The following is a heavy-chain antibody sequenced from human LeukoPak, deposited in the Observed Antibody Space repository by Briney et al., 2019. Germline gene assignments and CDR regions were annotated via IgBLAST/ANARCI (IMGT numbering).Heavy chain of an antibody. J-gene: IGHJ4*02. Sequence: GGSLRLSCAASGFTFSSYAMSWVRQAPGKGLEWVSVISGSVGSTYYAGSVKGRFTISRDNSENTLYLQMNSLSAEDTAVYYCAKAPGATHFDYWGQGTLVTVSS. V-gene: IGHV3-23*01. CDR1: GFTFSSYA. CDR3: AKAPGATHFDY. D-gene: IGHD1-26*01. CDR2: ISGSVGST.